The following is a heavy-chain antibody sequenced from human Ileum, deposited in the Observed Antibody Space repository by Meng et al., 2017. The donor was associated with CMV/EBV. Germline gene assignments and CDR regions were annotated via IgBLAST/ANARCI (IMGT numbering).Heavy chain of an antibody. V-gene: IGHV1-2*06. Sequence: QVQLVQSGAEVKRPGASGKVSCKASETFTGYYIHWVRQAPGQGLEWMGRIDPNSGGTNYAQKFQGRVTMTRDTSISTAYMELSRLTSDDTAVYYCASRFSVAGPEQFDYWGQGTLVTVSS. CDR1: ETFTGYY. D-gene: IGHD6-19*01. CDR3: ASRFSVAGPEQFDY. J-gene: IGHJ4*02. CDR2: IDPNSGGT.